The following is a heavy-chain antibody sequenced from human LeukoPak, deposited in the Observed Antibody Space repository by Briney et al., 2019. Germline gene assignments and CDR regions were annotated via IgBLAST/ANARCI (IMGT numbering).Heavy chain of an antibody. CDR3: ARGNYVDWFDP. D-gene: IGHD1-7*01. CDR2: IYHTGST. Sequence: PETLSLTCTVSGGSFSNHYWSWIRQPPGKGLEWIGYIYHTGSTNYNPSLKSRVTISVDTSKNHFSLKLSSVTAADTAVYYCARGNYVDWFDPWGQGTQVTVSS. CDR1: GGSFSNHY. V-gene: IGHV4-59*11. J-gene: IGHJ5*02.